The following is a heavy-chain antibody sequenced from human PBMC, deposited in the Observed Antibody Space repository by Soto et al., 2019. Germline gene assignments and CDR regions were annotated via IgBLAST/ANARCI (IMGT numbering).Heavy chain of an antibody. V-gene: IGHV4-39*01. D-gene: IGHD2-15*01. CDR3: AREDCSGGSCLIPRFGGMDV. CDR2: IYYSGST. CDR1: GGSISSSSYY. J-gene: IGHJ6*02. Sequence: KPSETLSLTCTVSGGSISSSSYYWGWIRQPPGKGLEWIGSIYYSGSTYYNPSLKSRVTISVDTSKNQFSLKLSSVTAADTAVYYCAREDCSGGSCLIPRFGGMDVWGQGTTVTVSS.